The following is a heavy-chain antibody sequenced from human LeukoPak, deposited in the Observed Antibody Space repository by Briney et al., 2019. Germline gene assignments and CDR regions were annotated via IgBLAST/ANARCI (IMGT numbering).Heavy chain of an antibody. CDR1: GFTFSSYA. V-gene: IGHV3-64*01. CDR2: ISSNGGSI. J-gene: IGHJ6*03. CDR3: ARDPGLRQYYYYYMDA. Sequence: GGSLRLSCAASGFTFSSYAMHWVRQAPGKGLEYVSAISSNGGSIYYANSVKGRFTISRDNSKNTLYLQMGSLRAEDMAVYYCARDPGLRQYYYYYMDAWGKGTTVTVSS. D-gene: IGHD4-17*01.